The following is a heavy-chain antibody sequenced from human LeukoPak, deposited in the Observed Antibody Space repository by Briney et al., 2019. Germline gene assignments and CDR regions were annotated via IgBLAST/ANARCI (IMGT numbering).Heavy chain of an antibody. Sequence: PGGSLRLSCAVFGFTFSSYEMNWVRQAPGKGLEWVSYISRSGFNIYYADSVKGRFTISRDNAKNSLYLQMNSLRAEDTAVYYCAGQSRPGYCSGGSCYSQPFDPWGQGTLVSVSS. CDR2: ISRSGFNI. CDR3: AGQSRPGYCSGGSCYSQPFDP. CDR1: GFTFSSYE. D-gene: IGHD2-15*01. J-gene: IGHJ5*02. V-gene: IGHV3-48*03.